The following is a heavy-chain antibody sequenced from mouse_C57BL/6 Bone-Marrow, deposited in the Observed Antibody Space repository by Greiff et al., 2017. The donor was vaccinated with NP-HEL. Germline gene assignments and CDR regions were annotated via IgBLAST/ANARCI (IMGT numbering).Heavy chain of an antibody. CDR3: ARWTLIYFDY. V-gene: IGHV1-66*01. Sequence: VQLQQSGPELVKPGASVKISCKASGYSFTSYYIHWVKQRPGQGLEWIGWIYPGSGNTKYNEKFKGKATLTADTSSSTAYMQLSSLTSEDSAVYYCARWTLIYFDYWGQGTTLTVSS. CDR2: IYPGSGNT. CDR1: GYSFTSYY. J-gene: IGHJ2*01.